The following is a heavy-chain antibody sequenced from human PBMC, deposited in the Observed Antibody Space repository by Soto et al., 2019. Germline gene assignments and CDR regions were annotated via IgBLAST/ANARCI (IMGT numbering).Heavy chain of an antibody. J-gene: IGHJ5*02. CDR3: ARYDAESGSNKIDP. Sequence: QVQLQESGPGLVKPSETLSVTCTVSGGSVSSRSHFWSWIRQPPGGGLQWIGYIFYSGSTNYNPSLKSRATLSVDTSRNQFSLRLTSVTAAGTAFYYCARYDAESGSNKIDPWGQGTLVTVSS. D-gene: IGHD5-12*01. CDR2: IFYSGST. CDR1: GGSVSSRSHF. V-gene: IGHV4-61*01.